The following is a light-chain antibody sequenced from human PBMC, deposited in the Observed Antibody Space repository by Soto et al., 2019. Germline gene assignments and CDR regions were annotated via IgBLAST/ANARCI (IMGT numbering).Light chain of an antibody. CDR2: EVS. CDR3: SSYTSSSTPFV. V-gene: IGLV2-14*01. Sequence: QSVLTQPPSVSGAPGQRVTISCTGSTSNIGAPFDVHWYQQHPGKAPKLMIYEVSNRPSGVSNRFPGSKSGNTASLTISGLQAEDEADYYCSSYTSSSTPFVFGTGTKVTVL. CDR1: TSNIGAPFD. J-gene: IGLJ1*01.